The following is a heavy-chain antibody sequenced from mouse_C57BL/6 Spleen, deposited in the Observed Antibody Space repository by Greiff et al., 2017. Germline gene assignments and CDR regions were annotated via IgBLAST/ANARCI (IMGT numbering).Heavy chain of an antibody. J-gene: IGHJ1*03. V-gene: IGHV5-4*01. CDR1: GFTFSSYA. CDR2: ISDGGSYT. D-gene: IGHD1-1*01. Sequence: VQLVESGGGLVKPGGSLKLSCAASGFTFSSYAMSWVRQTPEKRLEWVATISDGGSYTYYPDNVKGRFTISRDNAKNNLYLQMSHLKSEDTAMYYCARDLGSSYGYFDVWGTGTTVTVSS. CDR3: ARDLGSSYGYFDV.